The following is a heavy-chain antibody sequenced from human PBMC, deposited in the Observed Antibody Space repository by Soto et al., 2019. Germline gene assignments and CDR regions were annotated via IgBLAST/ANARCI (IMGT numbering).Heavy chain of an antibody. Sequence: EVQLVESGGGLVQPGGSLRLSCAASGFTFSSYEMNWVRQAPGKGLEWVSYISSSGSTIYYADSVKGRFTISRDNAKNSLYLQMNSLRAEDTAVYYCARESWQNIAARPGASLDYWGQGTLVTVSS. CDR2: ISSSGSTI. J-gene: IGHJ4*02. CDR1: GFTFSSYE. CDR3: ARESWQNIAARPGASLDY. V-gene: IGHV3-48*03. D-gene: IGHD6-6*01.